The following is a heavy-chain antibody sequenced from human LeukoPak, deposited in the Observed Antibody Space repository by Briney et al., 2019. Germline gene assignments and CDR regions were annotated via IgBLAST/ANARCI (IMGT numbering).Heavy chain of an antibody. J-gene: IGHJ3*02. CDR3: ARVEQKDGYNPDAFDI. D-gene: IGHD5-24*01. CDR1: GFTFSSYA. Sequence: GGSLRLSCAASGFTFSSYAMSWVRQAPGKGLEWVSAISGSGGSTYYADSVKGRFTISRDNSKNTLYLQMNSLRAEDTAVYYCARVEQKDGYNPDAFDIWGQGTMVTVSS. CDR2: ISGSGGST. V-gene: IGHV3-23*01.